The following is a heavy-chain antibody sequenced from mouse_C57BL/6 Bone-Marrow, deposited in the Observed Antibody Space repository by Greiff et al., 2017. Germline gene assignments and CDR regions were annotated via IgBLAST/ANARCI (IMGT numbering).Heavy chain of an antibody. D-gene: IGHD1-1*01. CDR1: GFTFSSYA. V-gene: IGHV5-4*03. J-gene: IGHJ3*01. Sequence: EVKVEESGGGLVKPGGSLKLSCAASGFTFSSYAMSWVRQTPEKRLEWVATISDGGSYTYYPDNVKGRFTISRDNAKNNLYLQMSHLKSEDTAMYYCARGVITTVGTDWGQGTLVTVSA. CDR2: ISDGGSYT. CDR3: ARGVITTVGTD.